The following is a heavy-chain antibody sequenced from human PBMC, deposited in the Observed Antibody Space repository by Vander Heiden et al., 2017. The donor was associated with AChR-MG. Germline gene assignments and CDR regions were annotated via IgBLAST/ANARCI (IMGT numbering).Heavy chain of an antibody. CDR3: TRHVHCSGPNCYAWFDP. CDR1: GYSFTNYW. J-gene: IGHJ5*02. Sequence: EVQLVQSGAEVKEPGESLRISCKGSGYSFTNYWIGWVRQMPGRGLEWMGVIYPRDSDTKYSPSFQGQVTISADKSTNTAFLQWSSLKVSDTAMYFCTRHVHCSGPNCYAWFDPWGQGTLVTVSS. V-gene: IGHV5-51*01. CDR2: IYPRDSDT. D-gene: IGHD2-15*01.